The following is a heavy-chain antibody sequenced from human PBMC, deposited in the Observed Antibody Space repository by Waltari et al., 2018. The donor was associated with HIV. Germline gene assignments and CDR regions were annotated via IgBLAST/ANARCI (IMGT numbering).Heavy chain of an antibody. CDR2: IFYSGST. CDR1: GGSITDNRW. Sequence: QVQLQASGPGLVKPSGTLSLTCAASGGSITDNRWWGRVRQPPGKGLEWIGEIFYSGSTKFNPSLKSRVTISVDKSKNQFSLNLSSVTAADTAMYYCAREPGGYYNSWGQGTLVTVSS. CDR3: AREPGGYYNS. V-gene: IGHV4-4*02. D-gene: IGHD3-22*01. J-gene: IGHJ4*02.